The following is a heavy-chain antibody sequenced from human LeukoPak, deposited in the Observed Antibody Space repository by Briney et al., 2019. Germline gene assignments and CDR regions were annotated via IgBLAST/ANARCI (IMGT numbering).Heavy chain of an antibody. Sequence: GASVKVSCKASGYTFTSYYMHWVRQAPGQGLEWMGIINPSGGSTSYAQKFQGRVTMTRDTSTSTVYMELSSLRSEDTAVYYCARDGGRALLTMIGDYWGQGTLVTVSS. V-gene: IGHV1-46*01. CDR1: GYTFTSYY. J-gene: IGHJ4*02. CDR3: ARDGGRALLTMIGDY. CDR2: INPSGGST. D-gene: IGHD3-22*01.